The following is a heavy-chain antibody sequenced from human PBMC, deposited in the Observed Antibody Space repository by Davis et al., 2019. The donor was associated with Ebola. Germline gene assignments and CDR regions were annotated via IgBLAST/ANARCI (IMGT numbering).Heavy chain of an antibody. J-gene: IGHJ6*02. CDR2: VGYSGYDT. D-gene: IGHD3-10*01. Sequence: PAGSLRLSCAASGFTFSTSAMNWVRQAPGKGLEWISTVGYSGYDTHYADSVKGRFTIPRDNAGNSLFLQMNSLRPEDSALYYCAKAYKAGGSGNDYYYAVDVWGQGTTVTVSS. V-gene: IGHV3-23*01. CDR1: GFTFSTSA. CDR3: AKAYKAGGSGNDYYYAVDV.